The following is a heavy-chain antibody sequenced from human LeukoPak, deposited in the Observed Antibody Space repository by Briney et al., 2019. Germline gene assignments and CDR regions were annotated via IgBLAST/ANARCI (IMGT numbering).Heavy chain of an antibody. J-gene: IGHJ4*02. Sequence: SETLSLTCAVYGGSFSGYYWSWIRQPPGKGLEWIGEINHSGSTNYTPSLKSRVTISVDTSKNQFSLKLSSVTAADTAVYYCARAGIAAAGPWDYWGQGTLVTVSS. CDR2: INHSGST. CDR1: GGSFSGYY. CDR3: ARAGIAAAGPWDY. D-gene: IGHD6-13*01. V-gene: IGHV4-34*01.